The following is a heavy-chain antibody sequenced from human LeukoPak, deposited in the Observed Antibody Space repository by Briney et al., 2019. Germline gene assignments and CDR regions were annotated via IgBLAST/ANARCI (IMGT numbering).Heavy chain of an antibody. J-gene: IGHJ4*02. CDR3: ATNYDIGPFDY. D-gene: IGHD3-9*01. CDR1: GGSISSGDYY. Sequence: SQTLSLTCTVSGGSISSGDYYWSWIRQPPGKGLEWIGYIYYSGSTYYNPSPKSRVTISVDTSKNQFSLRLSSVTAADTAVYYCATNYDIGPFDYWGQGTLVTVSS. CDR2: IYYSGST. V-gene: IGHV4-30-4*01.